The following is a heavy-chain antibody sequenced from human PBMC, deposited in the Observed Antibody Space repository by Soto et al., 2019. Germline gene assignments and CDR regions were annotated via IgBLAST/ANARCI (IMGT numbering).Heavy chain of an antibody. CDR3: ARAVGPFDY. CDR1: GFTFSIYG. V-gene: IGHV3-33*01. CDR2: IWNDGSNK. D-gene: IGHD3-16*01. J-gene: IGHJ4*02. Sequence: QVPLVESGGGVVQPGRSLRLSCAASGFTFSIYGMHWVRQAPGKGLEWVAVIWNDGSNKYYGDSVKGRFTISRDNSKNTLYLQMNSLRFEDTAIYYCARAVGPFDYWGQGTLVSVSS.